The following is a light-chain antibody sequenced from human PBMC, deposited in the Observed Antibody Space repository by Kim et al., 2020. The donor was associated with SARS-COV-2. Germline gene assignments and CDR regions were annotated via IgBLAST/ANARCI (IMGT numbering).Light chain of an antibody. V-gene: IGKV3-20*01. CDR2: GAS. CDR3: QQHGVSPPST. CDR1: QSLGSRY. J-gene: IGKJ5*01. Sequence: PGEGATRACRASQSLGSRYLAWYQQKAGQAPRLLIYGASSRAAGIPDRFSGSASGTDFTLTITTLEPEDFAVYYCQQHGVSPPSTFGQGTRLEIK.